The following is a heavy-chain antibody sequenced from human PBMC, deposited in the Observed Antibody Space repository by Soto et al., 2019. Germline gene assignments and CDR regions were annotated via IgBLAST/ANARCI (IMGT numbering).Heavy chain of an antibody. J-gene: IGHJ3*02. V-gene: IGHV3-23*01. CDR3: AKATATGGGAFDI. Sequence: XGSLRLSCSVAGCTFSSYDMSWLRQAPGKGLEWVSTVLVAGSTHYPDSVKGRFTISRDNSKNTLFLQMNSLTAGDTAVYYCAKATATGGGAFDICGQETMVTVSS. CDR1: GCTFSSYD. D-gene: IGHD2-8*02. CDR2: VLVAGST.